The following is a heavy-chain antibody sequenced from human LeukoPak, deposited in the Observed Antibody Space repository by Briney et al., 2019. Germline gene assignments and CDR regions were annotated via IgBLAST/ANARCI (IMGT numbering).Heavy chain of an antibody. D-gene: IGHD3-10*01. CDR3: ARDPGSFAFDI. CDR1: RFTFSSIW. V-gene: IGHV3-7*01. CDR2: IKQDGSEK. Sequence: QSAGSLTLSCAAYRFTFSSIWMSWDRPAPGKGLEWVANIKQDGSEKYYVDSVKGRFTISRDNAKNALYLQRNSLRAEDTAVYYCARDPGSFAFDIWGQGTMVTVSS. J-gene: IGHJ3*02.